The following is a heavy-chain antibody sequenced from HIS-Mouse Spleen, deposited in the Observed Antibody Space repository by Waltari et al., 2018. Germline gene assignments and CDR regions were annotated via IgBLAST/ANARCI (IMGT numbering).Heavy chain of an antibody. CDR1: GYSFTSYW. Sequence: EVQLVQSGAEVKKPGESLKISCKGSGYSFTSYWIGWVRQMPGKGLEWMGLSYPGGSATRYSPYFQCQVTISADKCISTAYLQLSSLDASDTAMYYCARQRGERWLQYDYWGQGTLVTVSS. J-gene: IGHJ4*02. V-gene: IGHV5-51*01. CDR3: ARQRGERWLQYDY. D-gene: IGHD3-16*01. CDR2: SYPGGSAT.